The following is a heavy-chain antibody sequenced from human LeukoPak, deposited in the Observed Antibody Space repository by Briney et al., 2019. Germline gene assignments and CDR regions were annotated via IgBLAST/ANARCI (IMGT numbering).Heavy chain of an antibody. CDR3: ARASGIAAAGSDY. CDR2: ISAYNGNT. D-gene: IGHD6-13*01. V-gene: IGHV1-18*01. J-gene: IGHJ4*02. Sequence: ASVKVSCKASGYTFTNYDINWVRQAPGQGLEWMGWISAYNGNTKYAQKFQGRVIMTTDTSTSTAYMELRSLRSEDTAVYYCARASGIAAAGSDYWGQGTLVTVSS. CDR1: GYTFTNYD.